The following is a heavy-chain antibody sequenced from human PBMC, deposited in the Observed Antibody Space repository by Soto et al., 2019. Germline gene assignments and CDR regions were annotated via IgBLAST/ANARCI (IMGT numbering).Heavy chain of an antibody. CDR3: AKDLGPLRLLNYYFYGLDV. CDR1: GLTISGKKY. Sequence: DVQLVESGGGLIQPGESLRLSCAAFGLTISGKKYVAWVRQAPGKGLEWVSALYDVDGSFYADSVTGRFTISRDIPKNMIYLQLHTLRAEDTAVYYCAKDLGPLRLLNYYFYGLDVWGQGTTVTVSS. D-gene: IGHD2-15*01. J-gene: IGHJ6*02. CDR2: LYDVDGS. V-gene: IGHV3-53*01.